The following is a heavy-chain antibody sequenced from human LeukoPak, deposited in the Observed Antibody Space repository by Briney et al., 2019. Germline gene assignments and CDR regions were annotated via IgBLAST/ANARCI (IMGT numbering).Heavy chain of an antibody. Sequence: GGSLRLSCAASGLIVSANYMNWVRQAPGKGLEWVSYIGSGPSIIYYADSVKGRFTISRDNAKNSLYLQMNSLKAEDTAVYYCARNSVWWLSFWGQGTLVTVSS. J-gene: IGHJ4*02. D-gene: IGHD5-12*01. CDR2: IGSGPSII. CDR1: GLIVSANY. CDR3: ARNSVWWLSF. V-gene: IGHV3-11*04.